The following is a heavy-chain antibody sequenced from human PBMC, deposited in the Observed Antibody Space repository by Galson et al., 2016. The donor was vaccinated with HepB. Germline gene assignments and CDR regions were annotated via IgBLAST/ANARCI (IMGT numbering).Heavy chain of an antibody. Sequence: SVKVSCKASGYNLTSHSMHWVRQAPGQGLEWMGIKRSDGSTGYAQNFQDRITMTSDTSTDTVYMEMRNLRSDDTAVYCCARGGRGWPPFLDYWGQGTLLTVSS. J-gene: IGHJ4*02. V-gene: IGHV1-46*01. D-gene: IGHD6-19*01. CDR1: GYNLTSHS. CDR3: ARGGRGWPPFLDY. CDR2: KRSDGST.